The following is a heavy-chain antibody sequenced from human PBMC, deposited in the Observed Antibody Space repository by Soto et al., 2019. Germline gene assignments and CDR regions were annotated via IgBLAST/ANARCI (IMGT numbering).Heavy chain of an antibody. CDR2: INNDGTTT. Sequence: EVQLVESGGGLVQPGGSLRLSCAASGFTFSSYWMHWVRQAPGKGLVWVSRINNDGTTTNYADSVKGRFTISRDNAKNTVFLQMNSLRAEDTAMYYCARDPGLWFGESPSSYYYNYMDVWGKGTTLTIS. J-gene: IGHJ6*03. CDR3: ARDPGLWFGESPSSYYYNYMDV. D-gene: IGHD3-10*01. CDR1: GFTFSSYW. V-gene: IGHV3-74*01.